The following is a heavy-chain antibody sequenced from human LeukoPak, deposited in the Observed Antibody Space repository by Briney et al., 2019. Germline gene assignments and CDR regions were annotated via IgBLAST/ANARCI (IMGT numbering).Heavy chain of an antibody. D-gene: IGHD3-3*01. J-gene: IGHJ3*02. V-gene: IGHV4-39*07. CDR2: IYYSGST. CDR1: GGSISSSSYY. Sequence: SETLSLTCTVSGGSISSSSYYWGWIRQPPGKGLEWIGSIYYSGSTYYNPSLKSRVTISVDTSKNQFSLKLSSVTAADTAVYYCARERGVRPSHDAFDIWGQGTMVTVSS. CDR3: ARERGVRPSHDAFDI.